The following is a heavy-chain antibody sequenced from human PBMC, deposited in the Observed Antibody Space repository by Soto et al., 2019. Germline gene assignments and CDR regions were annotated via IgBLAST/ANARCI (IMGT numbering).Heavy chain of an antibody. V-gene: IGHV3-30*04. J-gene: IGHJ4*02. CDR2: ISNDGRDK. CDR1: AFTFSSHA. CDR3: ARPYYYDSSGYYPFDY. D-gene: IGHD3-22*01. Sequence: ESGGGVVQPGRSLRLSCAASAFTFSSHAMHWVRQAPGKGLEWVAVISNDGRDKYYAESVKGRFTISRDNSKNTLHLQMNSLRAEDTAVYYCARPYYYDSSGYYPFDYWGQGTLVTVSS.